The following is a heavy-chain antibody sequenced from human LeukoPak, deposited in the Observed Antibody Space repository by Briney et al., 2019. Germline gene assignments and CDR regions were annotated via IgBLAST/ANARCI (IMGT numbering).Heavy chain of an antibody. CDR3: ARFSPRAMGNYLDF. Sequence: PSETLSLTCTVSGGSISSSNYYWGWIRQPPGKGLEWIGNIYYSGSTYYNPSLTSRVIISVDTSKNQFSLKLSSVTAADTAVYYCARFSPRAMGNYLDFWGQGTLVTVSS. CDR1: GGSISSSNYY. D-gene: IGHD7-27*01. J-gene: IGHJ4*02. CDR2: IYYSGST. V-gene: IGHV4-39*07.